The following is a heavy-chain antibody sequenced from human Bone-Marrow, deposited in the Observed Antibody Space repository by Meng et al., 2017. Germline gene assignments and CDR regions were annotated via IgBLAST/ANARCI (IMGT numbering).Heavy chain of an antibody. CDR2: IYPGDSDT. J-gene: IGHJ5*02. CDR1: GYSFTSYW. V-gene: IGHV5-51*01. CDR3: ARHGEQQRIRTGWFDP. Sequence: GESLKISCKGSGYSFTSYWIGWVRQMPGKGLEWKGIIYPGDSDTRYSPSFQGQVTISADKSISTAYLQWSSLKASDTAMYYCARHGEQQRIRTGWFDPWGQGTLVTVS. D-gene: IGHD6-25*01.